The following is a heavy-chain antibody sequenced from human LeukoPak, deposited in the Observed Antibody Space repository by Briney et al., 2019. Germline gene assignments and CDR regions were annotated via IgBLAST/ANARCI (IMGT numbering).Heavy chain of an antibody. J-gene: IGHJ6*02. Sequence: SVKVSCKASGGTFSSYAISWVRQAPGQGLEWTGGIIPIFGTANYAQRFQGRVTITADESTSTAYMELSSLRSEDTAVYYCLQSQDYYYGMDVWGQGTTVTVSS. V-gene: IGHV1-69*13. CDR3: LQSQDYYYGMDV. CDR1: GGTFSSYA. D-gene: IGHD4-11*01. CDR2: IIPIFGTA.